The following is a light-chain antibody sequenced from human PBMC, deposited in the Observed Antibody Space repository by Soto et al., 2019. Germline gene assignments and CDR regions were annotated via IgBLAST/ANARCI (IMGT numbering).Light chain of an antibody. V-gene: IGKV1-13*02. CDR3: QQFNSYPRT. Sequence: AIQLTQSPSSLSASVGDRVTITCRASQGINSALAWYQQKPGKAPKLLIYDASSLESGVPSRFSGSGSGTDFPLTISSLQPEDFAPYYSQQFNSYPRTFGPGTKVDIK. J-gene: IGKJ3*01. CDR2: DAS. CDR1: QGINSA.